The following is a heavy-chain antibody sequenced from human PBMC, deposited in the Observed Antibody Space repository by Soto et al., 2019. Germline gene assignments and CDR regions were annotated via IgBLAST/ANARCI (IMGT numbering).Heavy chain of an antibody. J-gene: IGHJ4*02. CDR1: GFTFSSYA. CDR2: ISYDGSNK. CDR3: ASRSTRYSSSWGPIDY. V-gene: IGHV3-30-3*01. D-gene: IGHD6-13*01. Sequence: QVQLVESGGGVVQPGRSLRLSCAASGFTFSSYAMHWVRQAPGKGLEWVAVISYDGSNKYYADSVKGRFTISRDNSKNTLYLQMNSLRAEDTAVYYCASRSTRYSSSWGPIDYWGQGTLVTVSS.